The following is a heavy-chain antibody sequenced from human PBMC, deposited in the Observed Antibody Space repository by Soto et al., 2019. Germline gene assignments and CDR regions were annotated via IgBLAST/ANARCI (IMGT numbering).Heavy chain of an antibody. CDR2: ISSSSSYI. Sequence: GSLRLSCAASGFTFSSYSMNWVRQAPGKGLEWVSSISSSSSYIYYADSVKGRFTISRDNAKNSLYLQMNSLRAEDTAVYYCARAGSTRLHNVFDYWGQGTLVTVSS. V-gene: IGHV3-21*01. CDR3: ARAGSTRLHNVFDY. J-gene: IGHJ4*02. CDR1: GFTFSSYS. D-gene: IGHD2-2*01.